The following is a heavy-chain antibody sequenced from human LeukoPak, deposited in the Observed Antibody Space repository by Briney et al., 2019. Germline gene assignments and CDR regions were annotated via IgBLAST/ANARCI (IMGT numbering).Heavy chain of an antibody. CDR3: ARVTNWNDELGDDY. D-gene: IGHD1-20*01. Sequence: ASVTVSCKASGYTFTSYGISWVRQAPGQGLEWMGWICAYNGNTNYAQKLQGRVTMTTDTSTSTAYMELRSLRSDDTAVYYCARVTNWNDELGDDYWGQGTLVTVSS. J-gene: IGHJ4*02. V-gene: IGHV1-18*01. CDR1: GYTFTSYG. CDR2: ICAYNGNT.